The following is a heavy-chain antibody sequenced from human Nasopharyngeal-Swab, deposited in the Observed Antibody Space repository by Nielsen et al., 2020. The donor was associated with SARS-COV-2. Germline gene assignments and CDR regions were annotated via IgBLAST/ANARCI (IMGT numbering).Heavy chain of an antibody. V-gene: IGHV3-23*01. D-gene: IGHD3-10*01. CDR2: LTGSGYGT. Sequence: GESLKTSCAASGFTFSSYAMTCVRQAPGKGLEWVSVLTGSGYGTDYADSVKGRFTISRDNAKNTMYLQMNRLRAEDTAVYYCARKDVFAYGVEAFDICGQGTMVTVSS. CDR3: ARKDVFAYGVEAFDI. J-gene: IGHJ3*02. CDR1: GFTFSSYA.